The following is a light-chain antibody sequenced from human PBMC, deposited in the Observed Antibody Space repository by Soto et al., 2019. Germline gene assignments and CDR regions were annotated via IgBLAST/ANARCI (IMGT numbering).Light chain of an antibody. CDR3: QHRSIWPVS. V-gene: IGKV3-11*01. J-gene: IGKJ5*01. Sequence: EIVLTQSPVTLSLSPGERATLSCRASQSVSGYLAWYQQKPGQAPRLLMYDASTRATGIPARFSGSGSGTDFTLTISSLEPEDFAVYYCQHRSIWPVSFGQGTRLEIK. CDR2: DAS. CDR1: QSVSGY.